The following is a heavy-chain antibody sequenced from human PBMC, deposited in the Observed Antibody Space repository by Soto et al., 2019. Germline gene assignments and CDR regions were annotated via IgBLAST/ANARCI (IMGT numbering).Heavy chain of an antibody. CDR1: GYSFTNNW. Sequence: SGESLKISCKGYGYSFTNNWIAWVRQMPGKGLEWMGSIYPGDSDTRYSPSFEGQVTISADEAIDTAYLQWSSLKASDTAMYYCARVSLYCPNGVCHFDYWGQATLVTVSS. CDR3: ARVSLYCPNGVCHFDY. CDR2: IYPGDSDT. J-gene: IGHJ4*02. D-gene: IGHD2-8*01. V-gene: IGHV5-51*01.